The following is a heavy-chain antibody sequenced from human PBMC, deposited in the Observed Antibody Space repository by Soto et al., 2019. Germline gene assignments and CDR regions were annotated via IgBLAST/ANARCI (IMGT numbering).Heavy chain of an antibody. D-gene: IGHD2-2*01. J-gene: IGHJ5*02. Sequence: SETLSPTCSVSGGSINYNSYYWGWIRPPPGKGLEWVGGIFYTGNTHCSTSLKGPVTISLHTSKNYLSINLTSVTAADTAVYFCARLVVVAPVANAWGQGNMVTVSS. CDR1: GGSINYNSYY. CDR2: IFYTGNT. CDR3: ARLVVVAPVANA. V-gene: IGHV4-39*02.